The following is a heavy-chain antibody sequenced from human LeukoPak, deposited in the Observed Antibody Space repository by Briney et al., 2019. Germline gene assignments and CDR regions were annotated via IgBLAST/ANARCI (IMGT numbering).Heavy chain of an antibody. CDR1: GYTFTGYY. J-gene: IGHJ4*02. Sequence: GASVKVSCKASGYTFTGYYMHWVRQAPGQGLEWMGWINPNSGGTNYAQKFQGRVTMTRDTSISTAYMELSRLRSDDTAVYYCARGLKVRGVISANFDYWGQGTLVTVSS. CDR2: INPNSGGT. CDR3: ARGLKVRGVISANFDY. D-gene: IGHD3-10*01. V-gene: IGHV1-2*02.